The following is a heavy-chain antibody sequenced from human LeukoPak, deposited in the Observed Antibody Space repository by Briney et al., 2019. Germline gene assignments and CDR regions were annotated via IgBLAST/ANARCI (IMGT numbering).Heavy chain of an antibody. D-gene: IGHD5-24*01. V-gene: IGHV3-7*01. CDR3: VRGSGWLQEY. Sequence: GGSLRLSCAASGFTLSNYWMSWVRQAPGKGLKWVAIIKQDGSEKYYVDSVEGRFTISRDNTKNSLYLQMNSLRVEDTALYYCVRGSGWLQEYWGQGTLVTVSS. CDR2: IKQDGSEK. J-gene: IGHJ4*02. CDR1: GFTLSNYW.